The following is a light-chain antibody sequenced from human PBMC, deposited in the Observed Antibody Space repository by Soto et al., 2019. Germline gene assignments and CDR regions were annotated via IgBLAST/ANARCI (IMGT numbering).Light chain of an antibody. J-gene: IGKJ1*01. CDR2: GAS. CDR1: QSVSSN. Sequence: EIVMTNSPATRSVSPGERATLSCRASQSVSSNLAWYQQKPGQAPRLLIYGASTRATGIPARFSGSGSGTEFTLTISSLQSEDFEVYYCQQYNNWHPWTFGQGNKV. CDR3: QQYNNWHPWT. V-gene: IGKV3-15*01.